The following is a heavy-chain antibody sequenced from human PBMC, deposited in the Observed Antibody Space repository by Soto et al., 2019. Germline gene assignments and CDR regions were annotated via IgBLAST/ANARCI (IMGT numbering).Heavy chain of an antibody. CDR1: GYTFTSYD. Sequence: QVQLVQSGAEVKKPGASVKVSCKASGYTFTSYDINWVRQATGQGLEWMGWMNPNSGNTAKAQKFQGTITTSRNTSKITAYMEPSSLRAEDTAVYYCAREISSRGGDVWGQGTTVTVSS. V-gene: IGHV1-8*01. CDR3: AREISSRGGDV. D-gene: IGHD3-10*01. J-gene: IGHJ6*02. CDR2: MNPNSGNT.